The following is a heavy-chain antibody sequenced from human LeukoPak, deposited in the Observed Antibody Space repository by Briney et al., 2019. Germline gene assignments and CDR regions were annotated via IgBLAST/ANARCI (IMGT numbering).Heavy chain of an antibody. D-gene: IGHD2-15*01. CDR3: ARRSGGSCYSGLCWFDP. CDR2: ISPYNGNT. V-gene: IGHV1-18*01. CDR1: GYTFTSYG. Sequence: ASVKVSCKASGYTFTSYGISWVRQAPGQGLEWMGWISPYNGNTNYAQKLQGRVTMTTDTSTSTAYMELRSLRSDDTAVYYCARRSGGSCYSGLCWFDPWGQGTLVTVSS. J-gene: IGHJ5*02.